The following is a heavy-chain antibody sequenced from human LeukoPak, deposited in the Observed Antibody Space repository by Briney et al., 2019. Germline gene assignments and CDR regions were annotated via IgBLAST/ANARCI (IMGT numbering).Heavy chain of an antibody. V-gene: IGHV3-7*01. J-gene: IGHJ4*02. D-gene: IGHD6-13*01. CDR1: GFTFSSYW. CDR3: ARELDSSSWPIDY. CDR2: IKQDGSEK. Sequence: GGSLRLSCAASGFTFSSYWMTWVRQAPGKGLEWVANIKQDGSEKYYVDSVKGRFTISRDNAKNSLYLQMNSLRAEDTAVYYCARELDSSSWPIDYWGQGTLVTVSS.